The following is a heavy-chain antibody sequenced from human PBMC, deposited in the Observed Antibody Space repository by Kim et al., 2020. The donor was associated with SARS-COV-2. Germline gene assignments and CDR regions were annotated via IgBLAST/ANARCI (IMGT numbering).Heavy chain of an antibody. CDR2: IRSKAYGGTT. D-gene: IGHD3-10*01. CDR3: TSLWDYYGSGKRFDY. J-gene: IGHJ4*02. V-gene: IGHV3-49*03. CDR1: GFTFGDYA. Sequence: GGSLRLSCTASGFTFGDYAMSWFRQAPGKGLEWVGFIRSKAYGGTTEYAASVKGRFTISRDDSKSIAYLQMNSLKTEDTAVYYCTSLWDYYGSGKRFDYWGQGTLVTVSS.